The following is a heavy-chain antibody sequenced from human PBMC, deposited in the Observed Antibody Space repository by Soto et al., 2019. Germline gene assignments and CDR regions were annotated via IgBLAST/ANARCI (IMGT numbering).Heavy chain of an antibody. CDR3: TRHGYGDGGSYYGMDV. CDR1: GGSISSSSSY. CDR2: IYYSGST. Sequence: QLLESGPGLVKPSETLSLTCTVSGGSISSSSSYWGWIRQPPGKGLEWIATIYYSGSTYYYPSLESRVTISVDTSKNQFSLKVSSVTAADTAVYYCTRHGYGDGGSYYGMDVWGQGTTVTVSS. V-gene: IGHV4-39*01. D-gene: IGHD1-26*01. J-gene: IGHJ6*02.